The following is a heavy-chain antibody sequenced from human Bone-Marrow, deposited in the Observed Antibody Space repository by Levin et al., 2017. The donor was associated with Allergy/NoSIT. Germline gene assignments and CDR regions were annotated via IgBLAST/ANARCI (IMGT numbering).Heavy chain of an antibody. D-gene: IGHD1-26*01. CDR2: IQHDGTER. Sequence: PGGSLRLSCVTSGFKFDMFWMMWVRQAPGKGLEWVAHIQHDGTERYYADSVKGRFSISRDNAKNSLYLQMNSLRAEDSGVYFCANTRADRGYWGRGTLVTVSS. V-gene: IGHV3-7*01. J-gene: IGHJ4*02. CDR1: GFKFDMFW. CDR3: ANTRADRGY.